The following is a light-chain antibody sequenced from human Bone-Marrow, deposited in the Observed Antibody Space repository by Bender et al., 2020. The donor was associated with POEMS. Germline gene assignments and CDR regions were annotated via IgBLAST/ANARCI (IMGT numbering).Light chain of an antibody. CDR2: DVS. V-gene: IGLV2-14*01. CDR3: SSYTTNNVSPWV. Sequence: QSALTQPASVSESPGQSITISCTGSSSDVGGYDYVSWYQQHPGKAPKLMIYDVSNRPSGVSNRFSGSKSGNTASLTISGLQAEDEAVYYCSSYTTNNVSPWVFGGGTKLTVL. CDR1: SSDVGGYDY. J-gene: IGLJ3*02.